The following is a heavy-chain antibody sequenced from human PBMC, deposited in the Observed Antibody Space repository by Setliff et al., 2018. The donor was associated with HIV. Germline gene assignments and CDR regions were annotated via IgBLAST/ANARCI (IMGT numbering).Heavy chain of an antibody. CDR2: VSSDGTSK. Sequence: GGSLRLSCAASGFAFDRYWMHWVRQAPGKGLVWVSRVSSDGTSKTYADSVKGRFTISRDNAKNTLYLQMNSLRAEDTGVYYCHSGYDTEEQSYFDYWGQGTLVTVSS. J-gene: IGHJ4*02. CDR1: GFAFDRYW. D-gene: IGHD5-12*01. V-gene: IGHV3-74*01. CDR3: HSGYDTEEQSYFDY.